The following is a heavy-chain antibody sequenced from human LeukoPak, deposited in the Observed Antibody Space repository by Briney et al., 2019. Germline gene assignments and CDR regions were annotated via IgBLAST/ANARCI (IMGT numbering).Heavy chain of an antibody. J-gene: IGHJ4*02. CDR3: ARHRVVPAAIGDY. CDR2: INPSDSYT. Sequence: GESLKISCKSSGYMFTSYWISWVRQMPGKGLEWMGRINPSDSYTNYSPSFQGHVTISADQSISTAYLQWNSLKASDTAMYYCARHRVVPAAIGDYWGQGTLVTVSS. CDR1: GYMFTSYW. V-gene: IGHV5-10-1*01. D-gene: IGHD2-2*01.